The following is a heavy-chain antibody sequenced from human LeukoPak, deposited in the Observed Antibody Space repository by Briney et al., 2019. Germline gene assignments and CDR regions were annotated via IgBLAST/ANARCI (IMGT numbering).Heavy chain of an antibody. CDR3: ARVGGSWGDAFDI. CDR2: ISWNGGSK. D-gene: IGHD1-26*01. Sequence: GGSLRLSCAASGFTFDDYGMSWVRQVPGKGLEWVSGISWNGGSKGYAASVKGRFTTSRDNAKNSLYLQMNSLRAEDTAVYYCARVGGSWGDAFDIWGQGTMVTVSS. V-gene: IGHV3-20*04. J-gene: IGHJ3*02. CDR1: GFTFDDYG.